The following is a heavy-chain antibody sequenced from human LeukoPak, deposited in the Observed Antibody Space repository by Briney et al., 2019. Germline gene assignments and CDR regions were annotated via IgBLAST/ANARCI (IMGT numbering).Heavy chain of an antibody. V-gene: IGHV1-24*01. J-gene: IGHJ4*02. CDR2: FDPEDGET. D-gene: IGHD1-26*01. CDR3: ATGPGGELHNW. CDR1: GYTLTELS. Sequence: ASVKVSCKVSGYTLTELSMHWVRQAPGKGLEWMGGFDPEDGETIYAQKFQGRVTMTGDTSTDTAYMELSSLRSEDTAVYYCATGPGGELHNWGGQGTLVTVSS.